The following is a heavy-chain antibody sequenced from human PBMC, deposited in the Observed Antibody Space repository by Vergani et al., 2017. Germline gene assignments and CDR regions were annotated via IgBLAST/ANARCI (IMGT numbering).Heavy chain of an antibody. CDR3: TARRTGRDPFDV. CDR1: GFTFSSYA. V-gene: IGHV3-23*01. J-gene: IGHJ3*01. Sequence: EVQLLESGGGLVQPGGSLRLSCAASGFTFSSYAMSWVRQAPGKGLEWVSGINDNSAIIIYADSVRGGFTISRDNAKKSLYLQMNSLKTDDTALYYCTARRTGRDPFDVWGRGTLVTVSS. D-gene: IGHD1-14*01. CDR2: INDNSAII.